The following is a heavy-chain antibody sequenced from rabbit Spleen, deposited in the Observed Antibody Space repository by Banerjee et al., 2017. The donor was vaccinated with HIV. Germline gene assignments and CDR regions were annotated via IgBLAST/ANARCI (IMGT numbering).Heavy chain of an antibody. J-gene: IGHJ3*01. CDR3: ARAIVPWLGLTRLDL. D-gene: IGHD4-1*01. CDR2: IYAARGTT. Sequence: QEQLVESGGGLVQPGGSLKLSCKVSGFDFSTYGVSWVRQAPGKGLEWIGYIYAARGTTDYASWVNGRFTISSDNAQTTVDLKMTSLTAADTATYFCARAIVPWLGLTRLDLWGQGTLVTVS. V-gene: IGHV1S47*01. CDR1: GFDFSTYG.